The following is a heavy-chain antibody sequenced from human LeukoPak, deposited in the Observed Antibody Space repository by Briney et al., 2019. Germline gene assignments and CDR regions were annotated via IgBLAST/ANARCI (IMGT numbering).Heavy chain of an antibody. D-gene: IGHD3-16*01. CDR1: AFAVSSDY. V-gene: IGHV3-53*01. CDR3: VRGLGYGTYTDYYMDV. J-gene: IGHJ6*03. CDR2: ICSGGST. Sequence: PGVPLRLSCTPSAFAVSSDYMRWLRQAPGKRLEWLSIICSGGSTYYEESVKGRFSIFREDYKNTLYLQMNSMRAEDTAVYYCVRGLGYGTYTDYYMDVWGKGTTVTVSS.